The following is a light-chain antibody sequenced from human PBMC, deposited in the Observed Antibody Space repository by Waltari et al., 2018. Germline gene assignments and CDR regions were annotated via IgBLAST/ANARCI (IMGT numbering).Light chain of an antibody. Sequence: QSVLTQPPSASGTPGQRVTISCSGSRSNIGSNTVNWYQQLPGTAPKLLIYTNNHRPSGVPDRFSGAKSGTSASLAISGLQSEDEADYYCAAWDDSLNGFYVFGTGTKVTVL. CDR2: TNN. CDR3: AAWDDSLNGFYV. V-gene: IGLV1-44*01. J-gene: IGLJ1*01. CDR1: RSNIGSNT.